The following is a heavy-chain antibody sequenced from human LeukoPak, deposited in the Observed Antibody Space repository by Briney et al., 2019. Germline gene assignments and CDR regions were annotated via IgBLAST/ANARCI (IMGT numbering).Heavy chain of an antibody. CDR2: IRSKHYGGTT. J-gene: IGHJ4*02. CDR3: TRVGHNMIVVVINHPGGDY. Sequence: PGRSLRLSCIGSGFTFGDHTMTWVRQAPGKGLEWVGFIRSKHYGGTTEYAASVKGRFTISRDDSKSIAYLQMNSLKTEDTAVYYCTRVGHNMIVVVINHPGGDYWGQGTLVTVSS. V-gene: IGHV3-49*04. CDR1: GFTFGDHT. D-gene: IGHD3-22*01.